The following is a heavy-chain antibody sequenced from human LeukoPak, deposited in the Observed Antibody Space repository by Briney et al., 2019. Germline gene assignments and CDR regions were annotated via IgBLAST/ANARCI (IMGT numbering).Heavy chain of an antibody. Sequence: SETLSLTCTVSGGSISSYYWSWIRQPPGKGLEWIGYIYYSGSTNYNPSLKSRVTISVDTSKNQFSLKLSSVTAADTAVYYCTSGYGSSGRFDYWGQGTLVTVSS. CDR1: GGSISSYY. CDR3: TSGYGSSGRFDY. V-gene: IGHV4-59*01. D-gene: IGHD3-10*01. J-gene: IGHJ4*02. CDR2: IYYSGST.